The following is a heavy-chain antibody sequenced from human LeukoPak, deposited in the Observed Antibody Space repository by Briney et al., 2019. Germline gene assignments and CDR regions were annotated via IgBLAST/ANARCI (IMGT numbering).Heavy chain of an antibody. CDR2: IIPIFGTA. D-gene: IGHD3-22*01. V-gene: IGHV1-69*13. CDR1: GGTFSSYA. Sequence: SVKVSCKASGGTFSSYAISWVRQAPGQGLEWMGGIIPIFGTANYAQKFQGRVTITADESTSTAYMELSSLRSEDTAVYYCAREPDHYDSSGYYFDYWGQGTLVTVSS. J-gene: IGHJ4*02. CDR3: AREPDHYDSSGYYFDY.